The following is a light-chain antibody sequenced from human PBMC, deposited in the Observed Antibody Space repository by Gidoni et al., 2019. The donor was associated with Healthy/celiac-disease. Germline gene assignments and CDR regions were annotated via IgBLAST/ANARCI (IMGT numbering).Light chain of an antibody. Sequence: DIVMTQSPDSLSVSLGERATINCKSSQSVLYSPNNKNYLAWYQQKPGQPPKLLIYWASTRESGVPDRFSGRGSGTDFTLTISSLQDEDVAVYYCQQYYSTPRTFGQGTKVEIK. CDR3: QQYYSTPRT. CDR1: QSVLYSPNNKNY. CDR2: WAS. J-gene: IGKJ1*01. V-gene: IGKV4-1*01.